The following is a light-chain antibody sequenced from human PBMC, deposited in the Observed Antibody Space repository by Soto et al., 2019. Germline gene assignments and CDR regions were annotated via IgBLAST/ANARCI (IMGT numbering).Light chain of an antibody. V-gene: IGLV2-14*01. CDR1: SSDVGAYNY. J-gene: IGLJ1*01. Sequence: QSALTQAASVSGCPGQSIAISCTGTSSDVGAYNYVSWYQQYPGKAPKLVIHDVTNRPSGVSNRFSGSKSGSTASLTISGLQAEDEADYYCSSYTISSTYVFGTGTKLTVL. CDR3: SSYTISSTYV. CDR2: DVT.